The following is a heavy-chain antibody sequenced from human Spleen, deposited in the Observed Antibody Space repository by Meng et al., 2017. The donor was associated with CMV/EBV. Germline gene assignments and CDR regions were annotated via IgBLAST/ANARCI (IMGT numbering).Heavy chain of an antibody. CDR2: IWYDGSNK. Sequence: GGSLRLSCATSGFTFSAYAMHWVRQAPGKGLEWVAVIWYDGSNKYYADSVKGRFTISRDNSKNTLYLQMNSLRAEDTAVYYCAKECYDFWSGYYTRGYFDLWGRGTLVTVSS. J-gene: IGHJ2*01. V-gene: IGHV3-33*06. CDR1: GFTFSAYA. D-gene: IGHD3-3*01. CDR3: AKECYDFWSGYYTRGYFDL.